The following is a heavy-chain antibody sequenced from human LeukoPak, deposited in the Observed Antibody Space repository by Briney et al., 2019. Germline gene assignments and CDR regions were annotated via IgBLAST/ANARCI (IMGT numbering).Heavy chain of an antibody. D-gene: IGHD2/OR15-2a*01. J-gene: IGHJ4*02. CDR3: AKNIGGLDY. V-gene: IGHV3-23*01. CDR1: GFTFSSYG. CDR2: ISGSDGST. Sequence: GGSLRLSCAASGFTFSSYGMTWVRQAPGTGLEWVSGISGSDGSTYYSDSVKGRFTISKDNSKNTLYLQMNNLRAEDTARYYCAKNIGGLDYWGQGTLVTVSS.